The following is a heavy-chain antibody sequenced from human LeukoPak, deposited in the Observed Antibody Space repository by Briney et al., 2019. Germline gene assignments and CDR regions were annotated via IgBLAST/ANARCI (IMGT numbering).Heavy chain of an antibody. J-gene: IGHJ4*02. CDR2: INPSGGST. CDR1: GYTFTGYY. Sequence: ASVTVSCKASGYTFTGYYMHWVRQAPGQGLEWMGLINPSGGSTSYAQKFQGRVTMTRDTSTSTVYMELSSLRSEDTAVYYCARDYEQWLASYYFDYWGQGTLVTVSS. V-gene: IGHV1-46*01. D-gene: IGHD6-19*01. CDR3: ARDYEQWLASYYFDY.